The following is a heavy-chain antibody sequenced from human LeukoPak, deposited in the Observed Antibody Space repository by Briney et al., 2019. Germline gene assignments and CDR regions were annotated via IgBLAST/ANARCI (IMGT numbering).Heavy chain of an antibody. D-gene: IGHD2-2*01. CDR3: AKDLLPAARWNWFDP. V-gene: IGHV3-23*01. Sequence: QSGGSLRLSCAASGFTFSGYAMSWVRQAPGKGLEWVSAISGSGGSTYYADSVKGRFTISRDNSKNTLYLQMNSLRAEDTAVYYCAKDLLPAARWNWFDPWGQGTLVTVSS. CDR2: ISGSGGST. CDR1: GFTFSGYA. J-gene: IGHJ5*02.